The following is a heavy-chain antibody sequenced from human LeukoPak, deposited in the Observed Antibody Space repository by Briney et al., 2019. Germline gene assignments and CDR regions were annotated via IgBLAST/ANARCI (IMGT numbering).Heavy chain of an antibody. CDR2: ISYDGSNN. V-gene: IGHV3-30*18. D-gene: IGHD5-24*01. CDR3: AKEGDGYLDY. CDR1: GFTFSSYG. J-gene: IGHJ4*02. Sequence: GSSLRLSCAASGFTFSSYGMYWVCQAPGKGLEWVAVISYDGSNNYYADSVKGRFTISRDNSKNTLYLQMNSLRAEDTAVYYCAKEGDGYLDYWGQGTLVTVSS.